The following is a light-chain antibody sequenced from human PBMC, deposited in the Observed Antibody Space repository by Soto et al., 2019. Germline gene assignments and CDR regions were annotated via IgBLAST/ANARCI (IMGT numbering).Light chain of an antibody. V-gene: IGLV2-23*02. CDR1: SSDVGSYNF. J-gene: IGLJ3*02. CDR3: CSYAGNSGV. CDR2: EVS. Sequence: QSALTQPASVSGSPGQSIIISCTGTSSDVGSYNFVSWYQQHPGKAPKLMIYEVSKRPSGVSNRFSGSKSGNTASLTIPGLQPEDEADYYCCSYAGNSGVFGGGTKVTVL.